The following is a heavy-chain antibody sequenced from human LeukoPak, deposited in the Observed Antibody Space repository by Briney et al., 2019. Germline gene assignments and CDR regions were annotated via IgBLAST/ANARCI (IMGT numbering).Heavy chain of an antibody. J-gene: IGHJ4*02. Sequence: GGSLRLSCAASGFTFSSSWMTWVRQAPGKGLEWVANINEDGSEKYYVDSVKGRFTISRDNAKNSLYLQMNSLRAEDTAVYYCARWGYYGDYDGGMDYWGQGTLVTVSS. CDR3: ARWGYYGDYDGGMDY. V-gene: IGHV3-7*01. CDR1: GFTFSSSW. CDR2: INEDGSEK. D-gene: IGHD4-17*01.